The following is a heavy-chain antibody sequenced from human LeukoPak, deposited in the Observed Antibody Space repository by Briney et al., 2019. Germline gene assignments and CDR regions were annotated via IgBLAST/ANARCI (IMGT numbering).Heavy chain of an antibody. CDR1: AGSLSNGDYY. CDR2: IFYGESN. CDR3: ARQLPTAAADTRGHFDY. V-gene: IGHV4-39*01. Sequence: SETLSLTCMGSAGSLSNGDYYSGWIRQAPGKGLGWLGCIFYGESNHYNPSLKSRATISVHTSKNQFPLQLTSVTAADAAIYYCARQLPTAAADTRGHFDYWGQGTVVTVPS. J-gene: IGHJ4*01. D-gene: IGHD6-25*01.